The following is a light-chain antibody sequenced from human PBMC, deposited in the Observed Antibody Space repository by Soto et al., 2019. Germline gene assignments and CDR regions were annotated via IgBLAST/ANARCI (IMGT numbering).Light chain of an antibody. CDR1: QSISPW. CDR3: QQYSGRPYT. Sequence: DIQMTQSPSTLSAYVGERVTITCRASQSISPWLAWYQKKPGKAPNLLIYRASNLQTGFPSRFSGSGSGTEFTLTINSLQPDDFATYYCQQYSGRPYTFGQGTKLEIE. CDR2: RAS. V-gene: IGKV1-5*03. J-gene: IGKJ2*01.